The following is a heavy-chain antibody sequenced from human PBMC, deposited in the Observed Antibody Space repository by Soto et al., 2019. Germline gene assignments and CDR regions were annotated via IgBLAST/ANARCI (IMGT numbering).Heavy chain of an antibody. CDR2: ISGSGSNT. V-gene: IGHV3-23*01. Sequence: LRLSCSASGFTFSNYAMTWVRQPPGKGLEWVSGISGSGSNTYYIDSVKGRFTISRDNSKNTLYLQMNGLGVEDTAVYYCVKCPTVTTRCVDYSYGMDVWGHGTAGTVSS. CDR1: GFTFSNYA. D-gene: IGHD4-17*01. J-gene: IGHJ6*02. CDR3: VKCPTVTTRCVDYSYGMDV.